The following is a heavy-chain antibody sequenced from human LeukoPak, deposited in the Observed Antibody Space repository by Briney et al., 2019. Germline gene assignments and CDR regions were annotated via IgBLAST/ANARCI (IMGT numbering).Heavy chain of an antibody. CDR3: ARDRDYGDNDAFDI. CDR2: ISSSSSYI. D-gene: IGHD4-17*01. J-gene: IGHJ3*02. Sequence: VGSLRLSCAASGFTFSSYSMNWVRQAPGKGLEWVSSISSSSSYIYYADSVKGRFTISRDNAKNSLYLQMNSLRAEDTAVYYCARDRDYGDNDAFDIWGQGTMVTVSS. V-gene: IGHV3-21*01. CDR1: GFTFSSYS.